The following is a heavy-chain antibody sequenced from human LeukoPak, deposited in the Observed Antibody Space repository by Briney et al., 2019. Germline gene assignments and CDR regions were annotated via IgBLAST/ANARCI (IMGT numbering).Heavy chain of an antibody. D-gene: IGHD1-26*01. CDR3: ARDPSRGTYYRWFDS. Sequence: ASVKVSCKASGYTFTSHDINWVRQATGQGLEWMGWMNPNSGNTGYAQKFQGRVTITRNNSISTVYMELSSLRSEDTAVYYCARDPSRGTYYRWFDSWGQGTLVTVSS. CDR2: MNPNSGNT. J-gene: IGHJ5*01. V-gene: IGHV1-8*03. CDR1: GYTFTSHD.